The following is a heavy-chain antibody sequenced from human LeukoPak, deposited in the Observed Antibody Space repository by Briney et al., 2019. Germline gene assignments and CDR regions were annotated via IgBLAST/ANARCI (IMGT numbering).Heavy chain of an antibody. J-gene: IGHJ6*03. CDR2: IKQDGSEK. CDR1: GFTFSSYW. V-gene: IGHV3-7*01. Sequence: GGSLRLXCAASGFTFSSYWMSWVRLAPGKGLEWVANIKQDGSEKYYVDSVKGRFTISGDNAKISLYLQMNSLRAEDTAVYYCASSTFYCSSTSCYVYYYMDVWGKGTTVTVSS. D-gene: IGHD2-2*01. CDR3: ASSTFYCSSTSCYVYYYMDV.